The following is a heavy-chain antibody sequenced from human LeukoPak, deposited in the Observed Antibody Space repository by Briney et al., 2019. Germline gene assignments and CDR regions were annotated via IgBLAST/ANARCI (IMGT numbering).Heavy chain of an antibody. D-gene: IGHD3-22*01. J-gene: IGHJ3*02. CDR3: ARHEYYDSSGFSADAFDM. CDR2: INQDGSEK. Sequence: TGGSLRLSCAASGFTFTSYGMHWVRQAPGKGLEWVANINQDGSEKNYVDSVKGRFTISRDNAKDSLDLQMNSLSAEDTAVYYCARHEYYDSSGFSADAFDMWGQGTMVTVSS. V-gene: IGHV3-7*01. CDR1: GFTFTSYG.